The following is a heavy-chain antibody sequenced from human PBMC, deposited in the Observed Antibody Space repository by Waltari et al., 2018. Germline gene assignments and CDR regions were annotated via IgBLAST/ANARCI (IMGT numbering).Heavy chain of an antibody. V-gene: IGHV4-34*01. CDR3: ARGGRRGYIDY. J-gene: IGHJ4*02. D-gene: IGHD3-10*01. CDR2: INHSGST. Sequence: QVQLQQWGAGLLKPSETLSLTCAVYGGSFSGYYWSWIRQPPGKGLEWIGEINHSGSTNYNPSLKSRVTISVDTSKNQFSLKLSSVTAADTVVYYCARGGRRGYIDYWGQGTLVTVSS. CDR1: GGSFSGYY.